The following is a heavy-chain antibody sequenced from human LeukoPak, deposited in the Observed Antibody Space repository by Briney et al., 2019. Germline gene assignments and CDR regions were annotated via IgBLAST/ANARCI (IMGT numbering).Heavy chain of an antibody. CDR1: GGSIRTYY. CDR2: IYYIGST. J-gene: IGHJ4*02. D-gene: IGHD6-13*01. V-gene: IGHV4-59*01. CDR3: ARVVAAATYYFDY. Sequence: SETLSLTCTVSGGSIRTYYWSWIRQPPGRGLEWIGSIYYIGSTKYNPSLKSRVTISVDTSKNQFSLKLTSVTAADTAVYYCARVVAAATYYFDYWGQGTLVTVSS.